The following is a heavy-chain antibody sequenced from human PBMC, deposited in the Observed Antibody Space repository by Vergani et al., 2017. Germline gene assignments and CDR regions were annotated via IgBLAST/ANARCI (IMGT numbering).Heavy chain of an antibody. J-gene: IGHJ5*02. Sequence: EVQLVESGGGLVKPGGSLRLSCAASGFTFSSYSMNWVRQAPGKGLEWVSSISSSSSYIYYADSVKGRFTISRDNAKNSLYLQMNSLRAEDTAVYYCAKSDLQTDFWSGYYSGFGNWFDPWGQGTLVTVSS. V-gene: IGHV3-21*04. CDR3: AKSDLQTDFWSGYYSGFGNWFDP. D-gene: IGHD3-3*01. CDR1: GFTFSSYS. CDR2: ISSSSSYI.